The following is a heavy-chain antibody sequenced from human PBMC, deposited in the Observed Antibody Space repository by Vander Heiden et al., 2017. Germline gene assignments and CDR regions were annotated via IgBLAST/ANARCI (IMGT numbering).Heavy chain of an antibody. D-gene: IGHD6-19*01. CDR1: GGAVNSGGDY. CDR3: ARSGDGWFLYFDC. V-gene: IGHV4-31*03. CDR2: TDNSGRT. J-gene: IGHJ4*02. Sequence: QLQESGPGLVQPSQTRSVTCTVSGGAVNSGGDYWSWVRQHPGKGLEWIGNTDNSGRTDYNPSLKSRVTISVDTSKNQFSLRLRSVTAADTAVYYCARSGDGWFLYFDCWGQGTLVAVSS.